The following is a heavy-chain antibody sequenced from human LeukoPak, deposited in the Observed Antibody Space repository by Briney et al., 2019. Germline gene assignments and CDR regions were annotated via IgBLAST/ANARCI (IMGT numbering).Heavy chain of an antibody. D-gene: IGHD3-22*01. Sequence: GGSLRLSCAASGFTFSSYSMNWVRQAPGKGLEWVSSISSSSSYIYYADSVKGRFTISRDNAKNSLYLQMNSLRAEDTAVYYCARDEVQYYYDSSGFYADWGQGTLVTVSS. CDR2: ISSSSSYI. V-gene: IGHV3-21*01. J-gene: IGHJ4*02. CDR3: ARDEVQYYYDSSGFYAD. CDR1: GFTFSSYS.